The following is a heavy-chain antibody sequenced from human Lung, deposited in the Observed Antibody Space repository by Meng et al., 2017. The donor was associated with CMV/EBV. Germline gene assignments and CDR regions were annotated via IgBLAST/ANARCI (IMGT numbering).Heavy chain of an antibody. Sequence: GGSXRLXXAASGFTFSSYSMSWVRQAPGKGLEWVSSITNGKNYIYYADSVKGRFTISRDNAKNSLYLQMNSLRAEDTAVYYCARDWGLRPADIDYWGQGTLVXVSS. CDR2: ITNGKNYI. CDR1: GFTFSSYS. V-gene: IGHV3-21*01. D-gene: IGHD2-21*02. J-gene: IGHJ4*02. CDR3: ARDWGLRPADIDY.